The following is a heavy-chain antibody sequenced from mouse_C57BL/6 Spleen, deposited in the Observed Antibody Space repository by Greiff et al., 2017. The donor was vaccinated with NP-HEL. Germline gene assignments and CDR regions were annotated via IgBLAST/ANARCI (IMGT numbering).Heavy chain of an antibody. D-gene: IGHD2-1*01. CDR3: ARYYGNAMDY. CDR1: GYTFTSYW. CDR2: IDPSDSET. Sequence: QVQLQQPGAELVRPGSSVKLSCKASGYTFTSYWMHWVKQRPIQGLEWIGNIDPSDSETHYNQKFKDKATLTVDKSSSTAYMQLSSLTSEDSAVYYYARYYGNAMDYWGQGTSVTVSS. V-gene: IGHV1-52*01. J-gene: IGHJ4*01.